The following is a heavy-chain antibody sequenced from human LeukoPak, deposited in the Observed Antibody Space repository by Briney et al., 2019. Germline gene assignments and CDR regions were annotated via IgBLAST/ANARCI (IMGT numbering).Heavy chain of an antibody. CDR3: ARHFDRDGYKSNAFDI. V-gene: IGHV4-39*01. D-gene: IGHD5-24*01. CDR1: GGSFSSSSYY. Sequence: PSETLSLTCTVSGGSFSSSSYYWGWIRQPPGKGLEWIGSMYYSGGTYYNASLRSRFTISVDTSKTQFSLKLSSVTAADTAVYYCARHFDRDGYKSNAFDIWGQGTMVTVSS. CDR2: MYYSGGT. J-gene: IGHJ3*02.